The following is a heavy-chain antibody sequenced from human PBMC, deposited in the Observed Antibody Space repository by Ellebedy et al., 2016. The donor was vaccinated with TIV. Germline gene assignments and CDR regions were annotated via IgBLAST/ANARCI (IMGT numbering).Heavy chain of an antibody. D-gene: IGHD3-10*01. CDR1: GFMFSDYY. CDR3: ARADHATSGSRPFDV. V-gene: IGHV3-11*05. CDR2: SSASRNYT. J-gene: IGHJ3*01. Sequence: GESLKISXTVSGFMFSDYYINWIRQAPGKGLEWISYSSASRNYTSYADSVKGRFTMSRDNAKNTVYLQMNSLTVEDTAVYYCARADHATSGSRPFDVWGQGTMVTVSS.